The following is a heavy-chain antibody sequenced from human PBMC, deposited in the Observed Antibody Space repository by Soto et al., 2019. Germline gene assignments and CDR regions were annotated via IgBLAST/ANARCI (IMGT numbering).Heavy chain of an antibody. V-gene: IGHV4-31*03. J-gene: IGHJ4*02. D-gene: IGHD2-21*02. Sequence: QVQLQESGPGLVKPSQTLSLTCTVSSGSITSGGYYWSWIRQLPGKGLEYIGYIYHSGSTYYNPSLKSRLTISVDTYENQFSLKLTSVTAADTAVYHCGREPVGDPYGYFAYWGQGTPVTVSS. CDR3: GREPVGDPYGYFAY. CDR2: IYHSGST. CDR1: SGSITSGGYY.